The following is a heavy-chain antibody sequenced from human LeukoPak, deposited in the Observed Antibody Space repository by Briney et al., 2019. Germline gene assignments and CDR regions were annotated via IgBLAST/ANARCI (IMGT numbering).Heavy chain of an antibody. CDR2: ISGSGGST. Sequence: GGSLRLSCAASGFTFSSYAMSWVRQAPGKGLEWVSAISGSGGSTYYADSVKGRFTISRDNSKNTLYLQMNSLRAEDTAVYYCAKDRSELRITIFGVVSYYFDYWGQGTLVTVSS. CDR3: AKDRSELRITIFGVVSYYFDY. D-gene: IGHD3-3*01. CDR1: GFTFSSYA. J-gene: IGHJ4*02. V-gene: IGHV3-23*01.